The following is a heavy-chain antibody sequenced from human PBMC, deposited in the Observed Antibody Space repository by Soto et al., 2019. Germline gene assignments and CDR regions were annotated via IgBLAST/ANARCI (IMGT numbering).Heavy chain of an antibody. V-gene: IGHV3-74*01. Sequence: AVPRLLCSPTSGLTFSTSGMYLVRHAPGKGLAWVSRINSDGSNTGYADSVTGRFTISRDNAKNTLYLQMNSLRAEDTAVYYCARVLYYGDYHAADYWGQGTLVTVSS. D-gene: IGHD4-17*01. CDR1: GLTFSTSG. J-gene: IGHJ4*02. CDR3: ARVLYYGDYHAADY. CDR2: INSDGSNT.